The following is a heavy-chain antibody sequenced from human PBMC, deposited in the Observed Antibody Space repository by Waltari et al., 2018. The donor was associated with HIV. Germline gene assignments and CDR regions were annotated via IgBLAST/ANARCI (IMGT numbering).Heavy chain of an antibody. V-gene: IGHV1-2*02. CDR2: INPDNGGT. Sequence: QVQLVQSGAEVKKPGASVKISCKASGYTFTGYYMHWVRQAPGQGLEWMGWINPDNGGTKYAQKFRGRVTMTRDTSISTAYMELSRLRSDDTAVYYCARDICNGGSCYSYYFDYWGQGTLVTVSS. CDR1: GYTFTGYY. CDR3: ARDICNGGSCYSYYFDY. J-gene: IGHJ4*02. D-gene: IGHD2-15*01.